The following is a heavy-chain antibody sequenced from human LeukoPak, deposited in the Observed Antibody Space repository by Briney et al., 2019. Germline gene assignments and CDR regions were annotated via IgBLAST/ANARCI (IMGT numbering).Heavy chain of an antibody. V-gene: IGHV1-3*01. CDR3: ARDSGSGNNDY. D-gene: IGHD1-26*01. CDR1: GYTFTSYA. J-gene: IGHJ4*02. Sequence: ASVKVSCKASGYTFTSYAIHWVRQAPGQRLEWMGRISAGNGNTKYSQNFRGRVTFISNTSATTAFMELSSLRSEDAAVYYCARDSGSGNNDYWGQGTLVTVSS. CDR2: ISAGNGNT.